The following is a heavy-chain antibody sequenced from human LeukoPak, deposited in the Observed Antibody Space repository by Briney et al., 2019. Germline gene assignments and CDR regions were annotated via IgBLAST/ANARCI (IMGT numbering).Heavy chain of an antibody. J-gene: IGHJ2*01. Sequence: SETLSLTCTVSGGSIRSYYWSWIRQPPGKGLEWIGYIYYSGSTNYNPSLMSRVTISVDTSKNQFSLKLSSVTAADTAVYYCARDQGLSYWYFDLWGRGTLVTVSS. D-gene: IGHD3/OR15-3a*01. V-gene: IGHV4-59*01. CDR2: IYYSGST. CDR3: ARDQGLSYWYFDL. CDR1: GGSIRSYY.